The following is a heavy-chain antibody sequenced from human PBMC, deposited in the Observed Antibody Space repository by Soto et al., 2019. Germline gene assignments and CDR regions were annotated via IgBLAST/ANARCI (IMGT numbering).Heavy chain of an antibody. D-gene: IGHD3-16*02. CDR2: INPNGGST. CDR3: ARSSGGVFGIIMEGPNLLAS. V-gene: IGHV1-46*01. CDR1: ADTFTSSY. J-gene: IGHJ5*01. Sequence: SANASCKSPADTFTSSYIHFVRRAPGHSLEWMGIINPNGGSTRFAQTFQCRITMTTDTSTSTVYVELRSLISESTAVYYCARSSGGVFGIIMEGPNLLASWGQGSLVTVSS.